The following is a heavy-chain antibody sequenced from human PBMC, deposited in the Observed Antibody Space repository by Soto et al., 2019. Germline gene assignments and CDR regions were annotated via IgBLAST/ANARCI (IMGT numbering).Heavy chain of an antibody. J-gene: IGHJ4*02. CDR1: GFTFSNYW. V-gene: IGHV3-7*01. CDR3: GRDGSSCWHIHS. CDR2: IRQDGSQK. Sequence: EVQLVESGGGLVQPGGSLRLSCEASGFTFSNYWMSWIRQAPGKGLEWVANIRQDGSQKYLVDSVTGRFTISRDNAKNSLYLQMNGLRIEDTAVSYCGRDGSSCWHIHSWGQGTLVTVSS. D-gene: IGHD3-22*01.